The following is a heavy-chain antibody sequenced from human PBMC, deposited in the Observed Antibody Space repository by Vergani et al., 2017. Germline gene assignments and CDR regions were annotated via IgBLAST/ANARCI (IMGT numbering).Heavy chain of an antibody. CDR1: GFTFSSYA. CDR3: AKARDPNCKGGNCYSYYYGLDL. D-gene: IGHD2-15*01. J-gene: IGHJ6*02. Sequence: EVLLLVSGGGLVQPGGSLRLSCGASGFTFSSYAMTWVRQAPGKGLEWVSAISGSGGNTSYTDCVKGRFTICRDNSKDTLYLQMNSLRVEDTAIYYCAKARDPNCKGGNCYSYYYGLDLWGQGTTVTVSS. V-gene: IGHV3-23*01. CDR2: ISGSGGNT.